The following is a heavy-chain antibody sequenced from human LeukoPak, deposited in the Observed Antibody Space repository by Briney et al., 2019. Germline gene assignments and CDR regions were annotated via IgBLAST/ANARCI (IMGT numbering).Heavy chain of an antibody. CDR2: INPSGGST. J-gene: IGHJ4*02. D-gene: IGHD1-7*01. Sequence: SVKSSCKPSGYTFTSYYMHWVRQAPGHGLEWRGIINPSGGSTSYAQKFQGGVTMTRDMSTSTLYRELRSLRSEDTAVYYCARDHDWHYGSLWGQGTLVSVCS. V-gene: IGHV1-46*01. CDR1: GYTFTSYY. CDR3: ARDHDWHYGSL.